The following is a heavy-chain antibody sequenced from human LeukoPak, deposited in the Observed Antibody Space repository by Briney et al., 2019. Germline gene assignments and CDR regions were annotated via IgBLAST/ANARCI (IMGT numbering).Heavy chain of an antibody. J-gene: IGHJ4*02. CDR1: GFNFDDYA. D-gene: IGHD5-12*01. V-gene: IGHV3-43*01. CDR2: IPWEGGST. Sequence: GGSLRLSCAFAGFNFDDYAMHWARHAPGKGREWVSVIPWEGGSTYYADSVRGRLTIYRDNSKNSVYLQMNSLSTEDTALYYCAKGRLGAGGPYYFDYWGQGTLVTVSS. CDR3: AKGRLGAGGPYYFDY.